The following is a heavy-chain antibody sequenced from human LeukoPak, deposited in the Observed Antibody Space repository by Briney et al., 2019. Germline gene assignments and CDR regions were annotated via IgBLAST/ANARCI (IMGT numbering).Heavy chain of an antibody. CDR2: MNPNSGNT. CDR1: GYTFTSYD. V-gene: IGHV1-8*01. J-gene: IGHJ5*02. Sequence: WASVKVSCKASGYTFTSYDINWVRQAPGQGLEWMGWMNPNSGNTGYAQKFQGRVTMTRNTSISTAYMELSSLRSEDTAVYYCARGPPYSSSWYWFDPWGQGTLVTVSS. CDR3: ARGPPYSSSWYWFDP. D-gene: IGHD6-13*01.